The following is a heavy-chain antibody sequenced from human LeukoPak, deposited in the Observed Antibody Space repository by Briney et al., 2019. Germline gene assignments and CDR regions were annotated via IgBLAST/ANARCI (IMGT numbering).Heavy chain of an antibody. D-gene: IGHD3-16*01. J-gene: IGHJ4*02. CDR1: GGSINSSSRNSYY. CDR2: IYHSGST. Sequence: SETLPITCTVSGGSINSSSRNSYYWSWIRQPPGKGLEWIGYIYHSGSTYYNPSLKSRVTISVDRSKNQFSLKLSSVTAADTAVYYCAIMTEPSKIDYWGQGTLVTVSS. CDR3: AIMTEPSKIDY. V-gene: IGHV4-30-2*01.